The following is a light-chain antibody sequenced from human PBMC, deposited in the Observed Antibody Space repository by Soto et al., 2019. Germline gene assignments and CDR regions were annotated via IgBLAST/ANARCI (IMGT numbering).Light chain of an antibody. Sequence: QSALTQPASVSGSPGQSITISCSGTRSDIGSYNYVAWYQQFPGKTPKILIYGVSNRPSGVSSRFSGSKSGNTASLTISGPQAEDEADYYCISYTGSSTSYVFGSGTKLTVL. J-gene: IGLJ1*01. CDR1: RSDIGSYNY. CDR2: GVS. V-gene: IGLV2-14*01. CDR3: ISYTGSSTSYV.